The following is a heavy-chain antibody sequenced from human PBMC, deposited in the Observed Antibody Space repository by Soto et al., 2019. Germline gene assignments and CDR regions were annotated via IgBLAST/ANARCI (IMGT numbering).Heavy chain of an antibody. V-gene: IGHV3-72*01. D-gene: IGHD6-25*01. J-gene: IGHJ4*02. Sequence: EVQLVESGGGLVQPGGSLRLSCAASGFTFSDHYVDWVRQAPGKGLEWVGRSRNKANSYTTEYAASVKGRFTISRDDSKNSLYLQMNSPKTEDTAVYYCTRAQPATLFDYWGQGTLVTVSS. CDR1: GFTFSDHY. CDR3: TRAQPATLFDY. CDR2: SRNKANSYTT.